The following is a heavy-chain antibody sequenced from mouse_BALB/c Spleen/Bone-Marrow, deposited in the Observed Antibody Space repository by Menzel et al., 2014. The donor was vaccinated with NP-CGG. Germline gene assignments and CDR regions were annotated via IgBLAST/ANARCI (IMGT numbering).Heavy chain of an antibody. V-gene: IGHV1-47*01. J-gene: IGHJ3*01. CDR2: FHPYNDDT. CDR3: ARGGGFAY. Sequence: QVQLQQSGAELVKPGASVKMSCKAFGYTFTTYPIEWMKQNHGKSLEWIGNFHPYNDDTNYNEKFRGKAKLTVERSSGTVYLELSRLTSDEFGVYSCARGGGFAYWGQGTLVTVSA. CDR1: GYTFTTYP.